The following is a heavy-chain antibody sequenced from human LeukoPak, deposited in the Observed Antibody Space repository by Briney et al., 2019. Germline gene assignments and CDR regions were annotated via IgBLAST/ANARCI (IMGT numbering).Heavy chain of an antibody. D-gene: IGHD2-2*02. CDR3: ARILRVPAAITGYYYYGMDV. J-gene: IGHJ6*02. CDR1: GYTFTSYY. V-gene: IGHV1-46*01. CDR2: INPSDGST. Sequence: GASVKVSCKASGYTFTSYYMHWVRQAPGQGLEWMGIINPSDGSTSYAQKFQGRVTMTRNTSIGTAYMELSSLRSEDTAVYYCARILRVPAAITGYYYYGMDVWGQGTTVTVSS.